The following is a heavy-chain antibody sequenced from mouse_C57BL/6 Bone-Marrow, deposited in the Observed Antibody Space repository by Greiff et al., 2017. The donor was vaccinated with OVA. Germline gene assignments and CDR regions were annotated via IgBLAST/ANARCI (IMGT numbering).Heavy chain of an antibody. V-gene: IGHV2-2*01. D-gene: IGHD1-1*01. CDR3: ARNWGPYGSSYYYAMDY. CDR2: IWSGGST. CDR1: GFSLTSYG. Sequence: QVQLQQSGPGLVQPSQSLSITCTVSGFSLTSYGVHWVRQSPGKGLEWLGVIWSGGSTDYNAAFISRLSISKDNSKSQVFFKMNSLQADDTAIYYCARNWGPYGSSYYYAMDYWGQGTSVTVSS. J-gene: IGHJ4*01.